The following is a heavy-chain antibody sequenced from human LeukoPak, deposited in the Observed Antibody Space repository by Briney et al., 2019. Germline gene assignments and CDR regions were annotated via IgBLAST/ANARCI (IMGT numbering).Heavy chain of an antibody. CDR1: GGSISSSSYY. V-gene: IGHV4-39*01. D-gene: IGHD5-18*01. CDR2: IYYSGST. J-gene: IGHJ4*02. Sequence: PSETLSLTCTVPGGSISSSSYYWGWIRQPPGKGLEWIGSIYYSGSTYYNPSLKSRVTISVDTSKNQFSLKLSSVTAADTAVYYCARYGQTAMVDYWGQGTLVTVSS. CDR3: ARYGQTAMVDY.